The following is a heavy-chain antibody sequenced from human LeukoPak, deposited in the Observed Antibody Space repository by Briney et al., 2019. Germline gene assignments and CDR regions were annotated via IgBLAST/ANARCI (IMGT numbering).Heavy chain of an antibody. D-gene: IGHD7-27*01. CDR1: GYTFTSYD. J-gene: IGHJ4*02. CDR2: MSPNSGNT. Sequence: ASVKVSCKASGYTFTSYDINWMRQATGQGLEWMGWMSPNSGNTGYAQKFRGRVTMTRDTSTGTAYLELSSLRSEDSAVYYCVRTPPNWGADFWGQGTLVTVSS. V-gene: IGHV1-8*01. CDR3: VRTPPNWGADF.